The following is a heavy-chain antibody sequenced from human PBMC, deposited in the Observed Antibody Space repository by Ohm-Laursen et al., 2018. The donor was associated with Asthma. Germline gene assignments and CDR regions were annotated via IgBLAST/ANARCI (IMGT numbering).Heavy chain of an antibody. J-gene: IGHJ6*02. D-gene: IGHD6-6*01. CDR2: IDPSDSYT. CDR3: ARRRAARRYYYGMDV. Sequence: WESLRISCKGSGYSFTSYWISWVRQMPGKGLEWMGRIDPSDSYTNYSPSFQGHVTISADKSISTAYLQWSSLKASDTAMYYCARRRAARRYYYGMDVWGQGTTVTVSS. CDR1: GYSFTSYW. V-gene: IGHV5-10-1*01.